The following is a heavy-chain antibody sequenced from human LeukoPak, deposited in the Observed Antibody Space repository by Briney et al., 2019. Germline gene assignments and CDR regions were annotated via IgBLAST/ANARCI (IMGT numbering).Heavy chain of an antibody. CDR1: GFTFSSYA. J-gene: IGHJ4*02. CDR3: AKTTPYSYDSSGYYFDY. D-gene: IGHD3-22*01. CDR2: ISGSGGST. V-gene: IGHV3-23*01. Sequence: GGSLRLSCAASGFTFSSYAMSWVRQAPGKGLEWVSAISGSGGSTYYADSVKGRFTISRDNSKNTLYLQMNSLRAEDTAVYYCAKTTPYSYDSSGYYFDYWGQGTLVTVSS.